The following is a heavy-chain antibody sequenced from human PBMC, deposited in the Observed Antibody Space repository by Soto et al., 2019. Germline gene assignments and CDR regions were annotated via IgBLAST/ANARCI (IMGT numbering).Heavy chain of an antibody. CDR1: GLTFSSYS. D-gene: IGHD2-15*01. CDR3: ARDGGYCSGGSCYRAEYFQH. Sequence: EVQLVESGGGLVQPGGSLRLSCAASGLTFSSYSMNWVRQAPGKGLEWVSYISSSSSTIYYADSVKGRFTISRDNAKNSLYLQMNSLRDEDTAVYYCARDGGYCSGGSCYRAEYFQHWGQGTLVTVSS. CDR2: ISSSSSTI. J-gene: IGHJ1*01. V-gene: IGHV3-48*02.